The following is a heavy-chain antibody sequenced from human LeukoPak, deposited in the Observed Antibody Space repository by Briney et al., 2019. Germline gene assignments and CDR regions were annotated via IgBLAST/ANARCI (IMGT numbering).Heavy chain of an antibody. V-gene: IGHV1-8*01. CDR1: GYIFTRYG. Sequence: ASVKVSCKASGYIFTRYGISWVRQATGQGLEWMGWMNPNSGNTGYAQKFQGRVTMTRNTSISTAYMELSSLRSEDTAVYYCARGISGEFDYWGQGTLVTVSS. CDR2: MNPNSGNT. D-gene: IGHD3-10*01. J-gene: IGHJ4*02. CDR3: ARGISGEFDY.